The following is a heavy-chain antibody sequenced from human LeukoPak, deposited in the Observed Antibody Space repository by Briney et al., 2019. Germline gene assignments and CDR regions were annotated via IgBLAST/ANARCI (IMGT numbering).Heavy chain of an antibody. CDR2: IIPIFGTA. J-gene: IGHJ6*03. Sequence: ASVKVSCKASGGTFSSYAISWVRQAPGQGLEWMGGIIPIFGTANYAQKLQGRVTITADESTSTAYMELSSLRSEDTAVYYCARGPCSSSSCYLQERYYYYYYYMDVWGKGTTVTVSS. CDR1: GGTFSSYA. CDR3: ARGPCSSSSCYLQERYYYYYYYMDV. D-gene: IGHD2-2*01. V-gene: IGHV1-69*13.